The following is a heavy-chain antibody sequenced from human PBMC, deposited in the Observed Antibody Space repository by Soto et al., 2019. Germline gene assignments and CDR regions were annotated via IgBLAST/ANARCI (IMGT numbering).Heavy chain of an antibody. J-gene: IGHJ4*02. CDR1: GGTFSSYA. D-gene: IGHD2-15*01. CDR2: IIPIFGTA. Sequence: QVQLVQSGAEVKKPGSSVKVSCKASGGTFSSYAISWVRQAPGQGLEWMGGIIPIFGTANYAQKFQGRVTITADESTSTAYMELSSLRSEDTAVYYCARVSQGGYCSGGSWCSGEWGQGTLVTVSS. CDR3: ARVSQGGYCSGGSWCSGE. V-gene: IGHV1-69*01.